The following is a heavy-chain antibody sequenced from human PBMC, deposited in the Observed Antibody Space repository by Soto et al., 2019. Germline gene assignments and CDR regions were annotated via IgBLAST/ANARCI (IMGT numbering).Heavy chain of an antibody. Sequence: ASVKVSCKASGYTFTIYGISGVLQSPVQGLEWMGWISAHNGNTKYAQKLQGRVTMTTDTSTSTAYMELRSLRSDDTAVYYCARDPRIATINWFDPWGQGTLVTVSS. CDR2: ISAHNGNT. V-gene: IGHV1-18*01. CDR1: GYTFTIYG. CDR3: ARDPRIATINWFDP. D-gene: IGHD6-13*01. J-gene: IGHJ5*02.